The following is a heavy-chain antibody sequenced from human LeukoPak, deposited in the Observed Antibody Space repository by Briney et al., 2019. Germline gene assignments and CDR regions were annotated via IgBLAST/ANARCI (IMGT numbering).Heavy chain of an antibody. D-gene: IGHD5-18*01. J-gene: IGHJ4*02. V-gene: IGHV3-21*01. CDR3: ARRAKTERGHSYGLDY. CDR1: GFTFSDYS. CDR2: ISSIRSYI. Sequence: GGSLRLSCAGSGFTFSDYSMNWVRQAPGKGPEWVSSISSIRSYIYYGDSVKGPFTISRDNAKNSLYLQMNSLRAEDTAVYYCARRAKTERGHSYGLDYWGQGTLVTVSP.